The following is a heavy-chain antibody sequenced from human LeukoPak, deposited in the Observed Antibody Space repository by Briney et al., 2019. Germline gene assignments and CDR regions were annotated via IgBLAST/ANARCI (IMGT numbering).Heavy chain of an antibody. J-gene: IGHJ6*03. D-gene: IGHD2-15*01. CDR2: ISGSDITM. Sequence: GGSLRLSCAASGFTFSDYYMTWVRQAPGKGLEWVSYISGSDITMYYADSVKGRFTISRDNAKNSLYLQMNGLRADDTAVYYCARASGCSGGSCYFYHYYYYMDVWGKGTTVTVSS. CDR3: ARASGCSGGSCYFYHYYYYMDV. CDR1: GFTFSDYY. V-gene: IGHV3-11*01.